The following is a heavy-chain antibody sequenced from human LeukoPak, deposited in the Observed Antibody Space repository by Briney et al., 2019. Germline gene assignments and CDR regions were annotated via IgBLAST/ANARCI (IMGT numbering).Heavy chain of an antibody. CDR3: TRTGYSSNSLDY. Sequence: PGGSLRLSCAASGFTFSSYAMSWVRQTPGKGLEWVANIKEDGSKKQYVDAVKGRFTISRDNAKNLLYLEMNSLRAEDTAVYYCTRTGYSSNSLDYWGQGTLVTVSS. CDR2: IKEDGSKK. CDR1: GFTFSSYA. J-gene: IGHJ4*02. V-gene: IGHV3-7*03. D-gene: IGHD6-19*01.